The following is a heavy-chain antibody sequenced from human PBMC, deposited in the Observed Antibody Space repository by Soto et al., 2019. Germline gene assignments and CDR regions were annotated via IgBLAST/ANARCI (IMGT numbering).Heavy chain of an antibody. Sequence: EVQLVESGGGLVQPGGSLRLSCAASGFTFSSYSMNCVRQAPGKGLEWVSYISSSSSTIYYADSVKGRFTISRDNAKNSLYLQMNSLRAEDTAVYYCARGKDCSGGSCYRVDYMDVWGKGTTVTVSS. J-gene: IGHJ6*03. CDR3: ARGKDCSGGSCYRVDYMDV. CDR2: ISSSSSTI. D-gene: IGHD2-15*01. CDR1: GFTFSSYS. V-gene: IGHV3-48*01.